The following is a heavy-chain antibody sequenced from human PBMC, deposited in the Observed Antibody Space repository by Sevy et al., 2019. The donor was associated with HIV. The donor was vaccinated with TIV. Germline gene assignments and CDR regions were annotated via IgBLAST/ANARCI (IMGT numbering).Heavy chain of an antibody. J-gene: IGHJ4*02. Sequence: GGSLRLSCAASGFTFSSYSMNWVRQAPGKGLEWVSSISSSSSYIYYADSVKRRFTISRDNAKNSLYLQMNSLRAEDTAVYYCARVHLVYFDYWGQGTLVTVSS. CDR1: GFTFSSYS. V-gene: IGHV3-21*01. D-gene: IGHD2-8*02. CDR3: ARVHLVYFDY. CDR2: ISSSSSYI.